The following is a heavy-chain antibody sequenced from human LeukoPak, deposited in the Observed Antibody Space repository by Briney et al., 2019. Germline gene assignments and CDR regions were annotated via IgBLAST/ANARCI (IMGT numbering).Heavy chain of an antibody. V-gene: IGHV1-18*01. CDR2: ISPYSGIT. CDR3: ARLDSYGSSQADY. J-gene: IGHJ4*02. CDR1: GYTFTSYA. D-gene: IGHD5-18*01. Sequence: ASVKVSCKTSGYTFTSYAITWVRQAPGQGLEWMGWISPYSGITNYAQMLQGRVTMTTDTSTSTAYMELRSPRSDDTAMYYCARLDSYGSSQADYWGQGALVTVSS.